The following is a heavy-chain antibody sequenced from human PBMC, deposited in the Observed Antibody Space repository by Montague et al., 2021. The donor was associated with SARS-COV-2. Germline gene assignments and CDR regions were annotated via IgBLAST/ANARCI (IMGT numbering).Heavy chain of an antibody. J-gene: IGHJ4*02. CDR3: AREGGWLSRGSYYFDY. D-gene: IGHD3-22*01. CDR2: IYYSGST. V-gene: IGHV4-39*07. Sequence: SETLSLTCTVSGGSISSSSYYWDWIRQPPGKGLEWIGSIYYSGSTXYKPSLKSRVTISVDTSKNQFSLKLSSVTAADTAVYYCAREGGWLSRGSYYFDYWGQGTLVTVSS. CDR1: GGSISSSSYY.